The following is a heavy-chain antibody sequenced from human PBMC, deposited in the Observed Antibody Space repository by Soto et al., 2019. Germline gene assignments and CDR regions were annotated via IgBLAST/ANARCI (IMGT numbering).Heavy chain of an antibody. J-gene: IGHJ6*03. D-gene: IGHD2-15*01. CDR3: TRDDVHWSGGTCYGIPMGV. Sequence: EVQLVESGGGLVQPGGSLRLSCAASGFTVSSKYMSWVRQAPGKGLEWVSVINRGGSISYADSVKGRFTISRDNAENTLYRQMSTMGVEDTAVYYCTRDDVHWSGGTCYGIPMGVWGKGTTVTVSS. CDR2: INRGGSI. V-gene: IGHV3-66*01. CDR1: GFTVSSKY.